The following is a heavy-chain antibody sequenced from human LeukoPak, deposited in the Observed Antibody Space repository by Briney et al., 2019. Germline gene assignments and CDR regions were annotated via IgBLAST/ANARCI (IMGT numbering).Heavy chain of an antibody. V-gene: IGHV3-21*01. D-gene: IGHD3-22*01. CDR3: ARVDSSGYYIHLDY. Sequence: GGSLRLSCAASGFTLSSYTMSWVRLAPGKGLEWVSSISTRSDFTYYADSLKGRFTISRDNAKNSLYLQMNSLRAEDTAVYYCARVDSSGYYIHLDYWGRGTLVTVSS. J-gene: IGHJ4*02. CDR1: GFTLSSYT. CDR2: ISTRSDFT.